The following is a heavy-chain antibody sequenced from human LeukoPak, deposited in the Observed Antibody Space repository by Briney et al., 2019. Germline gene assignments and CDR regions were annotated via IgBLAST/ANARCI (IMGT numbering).Heavy chain of an antibody. CDR3: ARSPRGSYGAFDI. CDR2: INPNSGGT. V-gene: IGHV1-2*02. J-gene: IGHJ3*02. Sequence: ASVKVSCKASGYTFTSYYMHWVRQAPGQGLEWMGWINPNSGGTNYAQKFQGRVTMTRDTSISTAYMELSRLRSDDTAVYYCARSPRGSYGAFDIWGQGTMFTVSS. D-gene: IGHD1-26*01. CDR1: GYTFTSYY.